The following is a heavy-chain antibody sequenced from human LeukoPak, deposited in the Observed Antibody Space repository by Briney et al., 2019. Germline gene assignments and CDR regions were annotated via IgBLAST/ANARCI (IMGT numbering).Heavy chain of an antibody. V-gene: IGHV4-39*01. CDR1: GGSISSSSYY. Sequence: SETLSLTCTVSGGSISSSSYYWGWIRQPPGKGLEWIGSIYYSGSTYYNPSLKSRVTISVDTSKNQFSLKLSSVTAADTAVYYCARHIGGRYYYYYTDVWGKGTTVTISS. CDR2: IYYSGST. D-gene: IGHD3-16*02. J-gene: IGHJ6*03. CDR3: ARHIGGRYYYYYTDV.